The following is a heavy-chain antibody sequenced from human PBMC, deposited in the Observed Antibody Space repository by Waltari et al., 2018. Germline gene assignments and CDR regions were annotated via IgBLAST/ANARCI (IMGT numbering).Heavy chain of an antibody. D-gene: IGHD3-10*01. Sequence: STNYNPSLKSRVTISVDTSKNQFSLKLSSVTAADTAVYYCARGVGHYYGSGSDAFDIWGQGTMVTVSS. CDR3: ARGVGHYYGSGSDAFDI. V-gene: IGHV4-59*09. J-gene: IGHJ3*02. CDR2: ST.